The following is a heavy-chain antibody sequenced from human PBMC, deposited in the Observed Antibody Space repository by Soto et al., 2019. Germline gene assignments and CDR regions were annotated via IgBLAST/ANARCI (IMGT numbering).Heavy chain of an antibody. J-gene: IGHJ4*02. Sequence: QERLVQSGAEVRKPGSSVKVSCKVTGGTPTRYAINWVRQAPGQGLEWMGGIVPMFGTSKYAQKFQGRVTITADTSTNIAYMELRSLRSEDTAVYYCNRGSEYDFWSGYLWGQGTLVSVSS. CDR1: GGTPTRYA. D-gene: IGHD3-3*01. CDR3: NRGSEYDFWSGYL. V-gene: IGHV1-69*06. CDR2: IVPMFGTS.